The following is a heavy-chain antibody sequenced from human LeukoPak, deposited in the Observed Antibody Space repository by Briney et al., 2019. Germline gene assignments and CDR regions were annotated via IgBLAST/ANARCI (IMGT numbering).Heavy chain of an antibody. Sequence: GGSLRLSCAASGFTFSDYAMSWVRQVPGKGLEWVSTLSGSGTTTFYANSVKGRFTISRDSSKNTLYLQMNSLRAADTALYYCTKDYDTVGYYSSDYWGQGTLVTVSS. J-gene: IGHJ4*02. D-gene: IGHD3-22*01. V-gene: IGHV3-23*01. CDR3: TKDYDTVGYYSSDY. CDR1: GFTFSDYA. CDR2: LSGSGTTT.